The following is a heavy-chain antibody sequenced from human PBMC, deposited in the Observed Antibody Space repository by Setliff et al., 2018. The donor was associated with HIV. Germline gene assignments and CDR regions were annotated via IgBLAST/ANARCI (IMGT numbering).Heavy chain of an antibody. V-gene: IGHV1-2*06. D-gene: IGHD3-9*01. CDR1: GYNFTGYF. CDR3: AREYDVLTGYYISAFDI. J-gene: IGHJ3*02. CDR2: INPNSGDT. Sequence: ASVKVSCKASGYNFTGYFIHWVRQAPGQGLEWVGRINPNSGDTNFAQRFQGRITMTRDTSISTAYLDLNRLRSDDTAVYYCAREYDVLTGYYISAFDIWGQGTMVTVS.